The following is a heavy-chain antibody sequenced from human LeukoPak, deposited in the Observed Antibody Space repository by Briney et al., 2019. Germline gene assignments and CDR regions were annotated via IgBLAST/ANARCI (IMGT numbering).Heavy chain of an antibody. CDR2: INPNSGGT. J-gene: IGHJ4*02. D-gene: IGHD3-22*01. V-gene: IGHV1-2*02. CDR1: GYTFTGYY. CDR3: AREDYYDSSGYYSR. Sequence: ASVKVSCKASGYTFTGYYMHWVRQAPGQGLEWMGWINPNSGGTNYAQKFQGRVTMTRDTSISTAYMELSRLRSDDTAVYYCAREDYYDSSGYYSRWGQGTLVTVSS.